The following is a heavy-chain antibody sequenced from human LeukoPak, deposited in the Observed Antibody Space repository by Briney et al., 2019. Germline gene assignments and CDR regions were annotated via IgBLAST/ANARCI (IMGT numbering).Heavy chain of an antibody. D-gene: IGHD1-26*01. J-gene: IGHJ5*02. CDR3: ARERSSGSYSNWLDP. CDR1: GYTFTGYY. CDR2: INPNSGGT. V-gene: IGHV1-2*02. Sequence: ASVRVSCKASGYTFTGYYIHWVRQAPGQGLEWMGWINPNSGGTNYAQNFQGRVTMTRDTSISTAYMELSRLRSDDTAVYYCARERSSGSYSNWLDPWGQGTLVTVSS.